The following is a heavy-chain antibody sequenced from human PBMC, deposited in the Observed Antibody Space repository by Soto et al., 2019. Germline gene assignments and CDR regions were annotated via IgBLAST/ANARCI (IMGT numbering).Heavy chain of an antibody. J-gene: IGHJ4*02. Sequence: NPSETLSLTCTVSGGSISSYYWSWIRQPPGKGLEWIGYIYYSGSTNYNPSLKSRVTISVDTSKNQFSLKLSSVTAVDTAVYYCARARVDYYDSSGYYYVDYWGQGTLVTVSS. CDR1: GGSISSYY. CDR2: IYYSGST. CDR3: ARARVDYYDSSGYYYVDY. D-gene: IGHD3-22*01. V-gene: IGHV4-59*01.